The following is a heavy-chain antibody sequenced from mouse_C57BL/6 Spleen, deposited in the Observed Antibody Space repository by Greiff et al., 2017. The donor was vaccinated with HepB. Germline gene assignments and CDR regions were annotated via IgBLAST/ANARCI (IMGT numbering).Heavy chain of an antibody. CDR1: GYAFSSSW. V-gene: IGHV1-82*01. CDR3: ARWSGWDY. D-gene: IGHD1-3*01. J-gene: IGHJ2*01. Sequence: VQLQQSGPELVKPGASVKISCKASGYAFSSSWMNWVKQRPGKGLEWIGRIYPGDGDTNYNGKFKGKATLTADKSSSTAYMQLSSLTSEDSAVYFCARWSGWDYWGQGTTLTVSS. CDR2: IYPGDGDT.